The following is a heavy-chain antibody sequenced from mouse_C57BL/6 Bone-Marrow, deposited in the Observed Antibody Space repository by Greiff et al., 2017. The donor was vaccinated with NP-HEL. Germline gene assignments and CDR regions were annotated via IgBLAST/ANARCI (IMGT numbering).Heavy chain of an antibody. Sequence: QVHVKQSGPGLVQPSQSLSITCTVSGFSLTSYGVHWVRQSPGKGLEWLGVIWSGGSTDYNAAFISRLSISKDNSKSQVFFKMNSLQADDTAIYYCARRGYGSSLAWFAYWGQGTLVTVSA. D-gene: IGHD1-1*01. CDR3: ARRGYGSSLAWFAY. J-gene: IGHJ3*01. V-gene: IGHV2-2*01. CDR1: GFSLTSYG. CDR2: IWSGGST.